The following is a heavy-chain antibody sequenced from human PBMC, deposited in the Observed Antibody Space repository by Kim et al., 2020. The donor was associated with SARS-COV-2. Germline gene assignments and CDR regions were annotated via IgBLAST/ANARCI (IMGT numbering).Heavy chain of an antibody. Sequence: GGSLRLSCAASGFTFSSYAMNWVRQAPGKGLEWVSAISGSGGRTNYADSVKGRFTISRDNSKNTLYLQMNSLRAEDSAEYYCANRGYYDSRGYYHDAFDIWGPGTMVTVSS. V-gene: IGHV3-23*01. CDR3: ANRGYYDSRGYYHDAFDI. D-gene: IGHD3-22*01. J-gene: IGHJ3*02. CDR2: ISGSGGRT. CDR1: GFTFSSYA.